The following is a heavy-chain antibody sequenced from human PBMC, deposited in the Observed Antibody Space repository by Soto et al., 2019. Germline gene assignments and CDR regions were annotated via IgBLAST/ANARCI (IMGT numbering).Heavy chain of an antibody. CDR3: ARDGSVVKDYYYYYGMDV. V-gene: IGHV3-7*01. D-gene: IGHD2-15*01. Sequence: PVGSLRLSCAASGFTFSSYWMSWVRQAPGKGLEWVANIKQDGSEKYYVDSVKGRFTISRDNAKNSLYLQMNSLRAEDTAVYYCARDGSVVKDYYYYYGMDVWGQGTTVTVSS. CDR2: IKQDGSEK. CDR1: GFTFSSYW. J-gene: IGHJ6*02.